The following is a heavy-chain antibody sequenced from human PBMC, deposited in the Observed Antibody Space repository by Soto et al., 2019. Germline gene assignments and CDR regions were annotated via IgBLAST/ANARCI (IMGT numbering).Heavy chain of an antibody. D-gene: IGHD3-22*01. CDR1: GFTFSSYG. V-gene: IGHV3-30*18. CDR3: AKDKGSGYYYESGLDAFDI. J-gene: IGHJ3*02. Sequence: QVQLVESGGGVVQPGRSLRLSCAASGFTFSSYGMHWVRQAPGKGLEWVAVISYDGSNKYYADSVKGRFTISRDNSKNTLYLQMNSLRAEDTAVYYCAKDKGSGYYYESGLDAFDIWGQGTMVTVSS. CDR2: ISYDGSNK.